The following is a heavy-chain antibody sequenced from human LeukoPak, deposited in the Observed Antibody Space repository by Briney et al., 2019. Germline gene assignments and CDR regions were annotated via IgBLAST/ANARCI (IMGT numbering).Heavy chain of an antibody. CDR1: GGSISSGGYY. D-gene: IGHD3-9*01. V-gene: IGHV4-31*03. Sequence: SQTLSLTCTVSGGSISSGGYYWRWIRQHPGKGLEWIGYIYYSGSTYYNPSLKSRVTISVDTSKNQFSLKLSSVTAADTAVYYCARLYYDILTGDNWFDPWGQGTLVTVSS. CDR2: IYYSGST. CDR3: ARLYYDILTGDNWFDP. J-gene: IGHJ5*02.